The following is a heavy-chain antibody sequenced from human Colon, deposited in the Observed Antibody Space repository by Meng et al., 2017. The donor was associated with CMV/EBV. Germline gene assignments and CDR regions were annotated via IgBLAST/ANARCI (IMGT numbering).Heavy chain of an antibody. Sequence: GESLKISCAASGFTFSNYWMTWVRQAPGKGLEWVANIKQDGSEKYYVDSVKGRFSISRDNAKNSLYLQMNSLRAEDTAVYYCARDYGDYAFDYWGQGTLVTVSS. V-gene: IGHV3-7*01. J-gene: IGHJ4*02. CDR2: IKQDGSEK. CDR1: GFTFSNYW. CDR3: ARDYGDYAFDY. D-gene: IGHD4-17*01.